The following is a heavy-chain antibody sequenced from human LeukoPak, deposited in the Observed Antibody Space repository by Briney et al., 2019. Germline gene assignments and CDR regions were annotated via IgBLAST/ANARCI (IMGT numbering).Heavy chain of an antibody. V-gene: IGHV3-23*01. CDR2: ISGSGVTT. Sequence: HGRSLRPSSAASGFTSTAYAMTWGRQAPGQGLEWVSAISGSGVTTSSTDSLTGRFTTPRDNSKNTPYLQMSSLRAEDTAVYYCAKNQRGQGEYYYYMDVWGKGTTVTVS. J-gene: IGHJ6*03. CDR1: GFTSTAYA. D-gene: IGHD5-24*01. CDR3: AKNQRGQGEYYYYMDV.